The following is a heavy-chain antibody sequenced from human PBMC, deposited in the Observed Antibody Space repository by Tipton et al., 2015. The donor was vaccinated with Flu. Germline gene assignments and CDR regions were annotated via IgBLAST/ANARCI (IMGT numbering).Heavy chain of an antibody. CDR2: VHRSGNG. Sequence: TLSLTCSVSGDSIGSPYFWGWIRKPPGGGLEWIGNVHRSGNGYYKPSLKSRVSISVDTSKNQFSLELTSVTAADTAVYYCARDLKWSSAYYNPFGYWGQGTLVTVSS. CDR1: GDSIGSPYF. D-gene: IGHD3-22*01. J-gene: IGHJ4*02. V-gene: IGHV4-38-2*02. CDR3: ARDLKWSSAYYNPFGY.